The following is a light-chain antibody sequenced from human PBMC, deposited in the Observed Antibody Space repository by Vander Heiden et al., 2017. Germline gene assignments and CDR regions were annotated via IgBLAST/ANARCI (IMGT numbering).Light chain of an antibody. CDR2: AAS. Sequence: DIQMTQPPSSLSASVGDRVTITCRASQSISSYLNWYQQKPGKAPKLLIYAASSLQSGVPSRFSGSGSGTDFTLTISSLQPEDFATYYCQQSYSTPFTFPQGTRLEIK. V-gene: IGKV1-39*01. CDR3: QQSYSTPFT. J-gene: IGKJ5*01. CDR1: QSISSY.